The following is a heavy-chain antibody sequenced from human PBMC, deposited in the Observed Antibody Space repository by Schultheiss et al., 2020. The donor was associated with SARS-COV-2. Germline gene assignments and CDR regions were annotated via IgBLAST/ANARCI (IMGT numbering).Heavy chain of an antibody. CDR3: ARNKYGDYVFGY. J-gene: IGHJ4*02. Sequence: SETLSLTCTVSGGSISSYYWSWIRQPPGKGLEWIGYIYYSGSTNYNPSLKSRVTISVDTSKNQFSQKLSSVTAADTAVYYCARNKYGDYVFGYWGQGTLVTVSS. D-gene: IGHD4-17*01. CDR1: GGSISSYY. CDR2: IYYSGST. V-gene: IGHV4-59*01.